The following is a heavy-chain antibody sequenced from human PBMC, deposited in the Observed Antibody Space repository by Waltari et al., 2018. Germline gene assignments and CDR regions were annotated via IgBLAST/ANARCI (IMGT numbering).Heavy chain of an antibody. J-gene: IGHJ6*02. CDR1: GGSISSYY. Sequence: QVQLQESGPGLVKPSETLSLTCTVSGGSISSYYWSWIRQPPGKGLEWCGFISYSGSTNFNPSLKSRVTISVDTSKNQFSLKLSSVTAADTAVYYCARDRHPPFPYYGSGSYYYYYYGMDVWGQGTTVTVSS. CDR2: ISYSGST. V-gene: IGHV4-59*01. CDR3: ARDRHPPFPYYGSGSYYYYYYGMDV. D-gene: IGHD3-10*01.